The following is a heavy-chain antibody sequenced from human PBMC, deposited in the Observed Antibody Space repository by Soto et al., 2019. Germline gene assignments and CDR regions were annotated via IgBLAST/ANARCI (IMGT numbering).Heavy chain of an antibody. CDR3: AKGRQQSLRRQGVDV. D-gene: IGHD6-19*01. V-gene: IGHV3-23*01. Sequence: EVQLLESGGALVQPGGSLRLSCAASGFTIIGQAMSWFRQAPGRGLECVSVISGSGANTYYADSMRGRLTISRDASKNTRYLQMNSLRAEDTGVYYCAKGRQQSLRRQGVDVWGQGTTVTVSS. CDR2: ISGSGANT. CDR1: GFTIIGQA. J-gene: IGHJ6*02.